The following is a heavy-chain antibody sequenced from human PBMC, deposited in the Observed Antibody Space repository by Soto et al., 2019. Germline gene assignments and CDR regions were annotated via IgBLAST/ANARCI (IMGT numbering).Heavy chain of an antibody. CDR3: AKEPDRTPYYYYGMDV. J-gene: IGHJ6*02. V-gene: IGHV3-23*01. Sequence: GGSLRLSCAASGFTFSSYAMSWVRQAPGKGLEWVSAISGSGGSTYYADSVKGRFTISRDNSKNTLYLQMNSLRAEDTAVYYCAKEPDRTPYYYYGMDVWGQGTTVTVSS. D-gene: IGHD3-22*01. CDR2: ISGSGGST. CDR1: GFTFSSYA.